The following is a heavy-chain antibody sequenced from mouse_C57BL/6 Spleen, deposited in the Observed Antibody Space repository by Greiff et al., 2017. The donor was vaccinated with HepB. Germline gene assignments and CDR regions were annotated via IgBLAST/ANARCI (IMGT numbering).Heavy chain of an antibody. CDR3: ARSCITTVVATDY. CDR1: GYAFSSSW. V-gene: IGHV1-82*01. J-gene: IGHJ2*01. Sequence: QVQLQQSGPELVKPGASVKISCKASGYAFSSSWMNWVKQRPGKGLEWIGRIYPGDGDTNYNGKFKGKATLTADKSSSTAYMQLSSLTSEDSAVYFCARSCITTVVATDYWGQGTTLTVSS. CDR2: IYPGDGDT. D-gene: IGHD1-1*01.